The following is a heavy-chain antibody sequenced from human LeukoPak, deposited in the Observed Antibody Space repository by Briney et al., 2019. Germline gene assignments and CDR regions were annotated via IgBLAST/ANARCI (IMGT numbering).Heavy chain of an antibody. CDR3: ARRVHSQRGGAFDI. CDR1: GFTFSSYS. J-gene: IGHJ3*02. Sequence: GGSLRLSCAASGFTFSSYSMNWVRRAPGKGLEWVSSISSSSSYIYYADSVKGRFTISRDNAKNSLYLQMNSLRAEDTAVYYCARRVHSQRGGAFDIWGQGTMVTVSS. CDR2: ISSSSSYI. D-gene: IGHD1-1*01. V-gene: IGHV3-21*01.